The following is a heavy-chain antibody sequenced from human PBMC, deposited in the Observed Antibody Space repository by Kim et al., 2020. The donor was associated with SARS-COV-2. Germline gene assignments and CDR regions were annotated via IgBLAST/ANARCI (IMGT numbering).Heavy chain of an antibody. V-gene: IGHV3-30-3*01. CDR1: GFTFSSYA. J-gene: IGHJ4*02. Sequence: GGSLRLSCAASGFTFSSYAMHWVRQAPGKGLEWVAVISYDGSNKYYAESVKGRFTISRDNSKNTLYLQMNSLRAEDTAVYYCARPRGGYYQGAFDYWGQG. CDR2: ISYDGSNK. D-gene: IGHD3-22*01. CDR3: ARPRGGYYQGAFDY.